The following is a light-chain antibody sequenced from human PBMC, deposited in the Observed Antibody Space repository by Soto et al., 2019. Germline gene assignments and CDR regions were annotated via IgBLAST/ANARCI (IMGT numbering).Light chain of an antibody. J-gene: IGKJ2*01. Sequence: DIPMTQSPSSLSASVGDRVTITCRASQSISGYLNWFQRQPGKAPNLLIYATSSLQSGVPSRFSGSRSGTDFTLTISTLQPEDFATYYCQQSYITPYTFGQGTRLEIK. V-gene: IGKV1-39*01. CDR2: ATS. CDR1: QSISGY. CDR3: QQSYITPYT.